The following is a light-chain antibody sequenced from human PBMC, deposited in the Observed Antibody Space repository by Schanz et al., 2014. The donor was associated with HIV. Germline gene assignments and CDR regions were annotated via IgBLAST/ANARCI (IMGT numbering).Light chain of an antibody. CDR1: SSNIGSHY. CDR3: AVGDDSLSGPGVV. Sequence: QSVLTQPPSASGTPGQRVTISCSGSSSNIGSHYVNWYKQLAGTAPKLLISKNNQRPSGVPDRFSGSKSGTSASLAISGLRSDDEAEYFGAVGDDSLSGPGVVFGGGTQLTVL. J-gene: IGLJ2*01. V-gene: IGLV1-47*01. CDR2: KNN.